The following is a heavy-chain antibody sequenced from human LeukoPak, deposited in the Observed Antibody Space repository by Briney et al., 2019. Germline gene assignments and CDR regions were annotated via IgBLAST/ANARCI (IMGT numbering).Heavy chain of an antibody. V-gene: IGHV1-24*01. J-gene: IGHJ3*02. CDR1: GYTLTELS. CDR2: FDPEDGET. CDR3: ATVRYCTNGVCYKEAFDI. D-gene: IGHD2-8*01. Sequence: GASVKVSCKVSGYTLTELSMHWVRQAPGKGLEWMGGFDPEDGETIYAQKFQGRVTMTEDTSTDTAYMELSSLRSEDTAVYYCATVRYCTNGVCYKEAFDIWGQGTMVTVSS.